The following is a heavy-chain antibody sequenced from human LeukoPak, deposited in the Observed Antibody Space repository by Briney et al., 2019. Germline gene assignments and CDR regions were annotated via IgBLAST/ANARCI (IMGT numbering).Heavy chain of an antibody. CDR3: VRRNY. J-gene: IGHJ4*02. Sequence: GGSLRLSCAASGFTVSIYWMHCDRQAPGNGLVGVSRIKSDGSSTGYADSVKGRFTITRDTAKNALYLQMNSLRAEDTAVYYCVRRNYWGQGTLVTVSS. V-gene: IGHV3-74*01. CDR2: IKSDGSST. D-gene: IGHD2/OR15-2a*01. CDR1: GFTVSIYW.